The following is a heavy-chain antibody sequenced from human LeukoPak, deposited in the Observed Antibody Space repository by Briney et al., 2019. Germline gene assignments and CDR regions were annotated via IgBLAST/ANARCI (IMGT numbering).Heavy chain of an antibody. CDR2: INHSGST. J-gene: IGHJ6*04. Sequence: SETLSLTCTVYGGSFSGYYWSWIRQPPGKGLEWIGEINHSGSTNYNPSLKSRVTISVDTSKNQFSLKLSSVTAADTAVYYCARGGYCSSTSCSKLMDVWGKGTTVTVSS. CDR3: ARGGYCSSTSCSKLMDV. V-gene: IGHV4-34*01. D-gene: IGHD2-2*01. CDR1: GGSFSGYY.